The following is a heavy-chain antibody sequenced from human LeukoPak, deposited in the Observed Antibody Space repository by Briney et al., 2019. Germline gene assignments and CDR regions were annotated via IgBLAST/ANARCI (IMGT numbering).Heavy chain of an antibody. J-gene: IGHJ6*02. Sequence: GGSLRLSCAASGFTVSSNYMSWVRQAPGKRLEWVSVIYSGGSTYYADSVKGRFTISRDNSKNTLYLQMNSLRAEDTAVYYCARALPEASGYYISYYYYGMDVWGQGTTVTVSS. D-gene: IGHD3-22*01. CDR3: ARALPEASGYYISYYYYGMDV. CDR2: IYSGGST. CDR1: GFTVSSNY. V-gene: IGHV3-53*01.